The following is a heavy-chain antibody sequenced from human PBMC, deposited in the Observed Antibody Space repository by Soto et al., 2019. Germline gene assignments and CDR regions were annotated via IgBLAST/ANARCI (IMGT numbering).Heavy chain of an antibody. J-gene: IGHJ5*01. Sequence: GASVKVSCKASGFTFTSSAMQWVRQARGQRLEWIGWIVVGSGNTNYAQKFQERVTITRDMSTSTSYMELSSLRSEDTAVYYCAAAPNSTPLGGKNSGGQGPRVTVPS. D-gene: IGHD3-10*01. V-gene: IGHV1-58*02. CDR3: AAAPNSTPLGGKNS. CDR1: GFTFTSSA. CDR2: IVVGSGNT.